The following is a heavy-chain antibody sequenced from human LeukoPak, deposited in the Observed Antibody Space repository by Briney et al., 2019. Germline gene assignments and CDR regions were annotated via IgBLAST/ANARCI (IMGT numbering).Heavy chain of an antibody. CDR3: AMCGGDCYWADY. V-gene: IGHV3-30*03. CDR1: GFTFSSYG. CDR2: ISYDGSNK. J-gene: IGHJ4*02. Sequence: GRSLRLSCAASGFTFSSYGMNWVRQAPGKGLEWVAVISYDGSNKYYADSVKGRFTISRDNSKNTLYLQMNSLRAEDTAVYYCAMCGGDCYWADYWGQGTLVTVSS. D-gene: IGHD2-21*02.